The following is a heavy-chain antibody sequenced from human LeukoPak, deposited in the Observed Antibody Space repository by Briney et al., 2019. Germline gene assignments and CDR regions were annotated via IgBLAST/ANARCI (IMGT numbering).Heavy chain of an antibody. CDR2: ISYDGSNK. CDR3: ARFRGYDILTGYYPLDY. J-gene: IGHJ4*02. CDR1: GFTFSSYA. Sequence: GRSLRLSRAASGFTFSSYAMHWVRQAPGKGLEWVAVISYDGSNKYYADSVKGRFTISRDNSKNTLYLQMNSLRAEDTAVYYCARFRGYDILTGYYPLDYWGQGTLVTVSP. V-gene: IGHV3-30*04. D-gene: IGHD3-9*01.